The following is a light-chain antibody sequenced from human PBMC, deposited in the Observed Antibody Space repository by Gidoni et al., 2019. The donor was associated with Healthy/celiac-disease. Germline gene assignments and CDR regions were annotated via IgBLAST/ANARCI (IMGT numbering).Light chain of an antibody. CDR1: QSVSSY. V-gene: IGKV3-11*01. J-gene: IGKJ4*01. CDR3: QQRSNWPPLT. Sequence: EIVLTQSPATLSLSPGERATLSFRASQSVSSYLAWYQQKPGQAPRLLIYDASNRATGIPARFSGSGSGTDFTLPISSLEPEDFAVYYCQQRSNWPPLTFGGGTKVEI. CDR2: DAS.